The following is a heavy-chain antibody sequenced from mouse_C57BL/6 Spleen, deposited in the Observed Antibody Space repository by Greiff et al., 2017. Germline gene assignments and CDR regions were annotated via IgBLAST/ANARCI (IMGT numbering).Heavy chain of an antibody. CDR2: IHPNSGST. Sequence: QVQLQQSGAELVKPGASVKLSCKASGYTFTSYWMHWVKQRPGQGLEWIGMIHPNSGSTNYNEKFKSKATLTVDKSSSTAYMQLSSLTSEDSAVYYCARRGTRYAMDYWGQGTSVTVSS. CDR1: GYTFTSYW. D-gene: IGHD3-3*01. V-gene: IGHV1-64*01. CDR3: ARRGTRYAMDY. J-gene: IGHJ4*01.